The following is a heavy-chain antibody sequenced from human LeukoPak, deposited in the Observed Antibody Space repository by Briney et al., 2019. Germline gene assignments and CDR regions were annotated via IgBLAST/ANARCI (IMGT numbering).Heavy chain of an antibody. J-gene: IGHJ1*01. V-gene: IGHV1-2*02. CDR3: ARAGVPAAIPAAEYFQH. CDR1: GYTFTGYY. D-gene: IGHD2-2*01. Sequence: GASVKVSCKASGYTFTGYYVHWVRQAPGQGLEWMGWINPNSGGTNYAQKFQGRVTMTRDTSISTAYMELSRLRSDDTAVYYCARAGVPAAIPAAEYFQHWGQGTLVTVSS. CDR2: INPNSGGT.